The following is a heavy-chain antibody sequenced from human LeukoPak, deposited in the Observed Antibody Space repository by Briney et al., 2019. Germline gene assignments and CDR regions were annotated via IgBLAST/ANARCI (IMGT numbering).Heavy chain of an antibody. D-gene: IGHD1-26*01. V-gene: IGHV3-74*01. Sequence: GGSLRLSCAASGFTFSSYWMHWVRQAPGKGLVWVSRINTDGSSTSYADSVKGRFTISRDNAKNTLYLQMNSLRAEDTAVYYCARGSRPTWYFDLWGRGTLVTVSS. CDR1: GFTFSSYW. CDR2: INTDGSST. J-gene: IGHJ2*01. CDR3: ARGSRPTWYFDL.